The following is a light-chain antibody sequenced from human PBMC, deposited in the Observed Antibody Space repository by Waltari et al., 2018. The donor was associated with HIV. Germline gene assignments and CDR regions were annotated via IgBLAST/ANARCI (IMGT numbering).Light chain of an antibody. Sequence: QSALTQPAPVSGSPGQSITIPCTGSTRRFGLYYFISWYQQHPGGVPKVIIYDVTCRPSGVSSRFSGSKSGNTASLTISGLQAEDEADYYCTSFTSNFTVMFGGGTKVTVL. J-gene: IGLJ3*02. CDR2: DVT. CDR3: TSFTSNFTVM. V-gene: IGLV2-14*03. CDR1: TRRFGLYYF.